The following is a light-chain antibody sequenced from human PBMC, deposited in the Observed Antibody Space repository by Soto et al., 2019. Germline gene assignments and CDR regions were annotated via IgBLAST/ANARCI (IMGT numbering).Light chain of an antibody. CDR3: QQDDESPLT. Sequence: DIAVTKSPGTLSLSHRERATLSCRASQSVSSSYFAWYQQKPGQAPRLLIYGASNRATGIPDRFSGGGTATDFTLTISRLEPEDFAVYYCQQDDESPLTVGGGTKVDI. CDR1: QSVSSSY. J-gene: IGKJ4*01. V-gene: IGKV3-20*01. CDR2: GAS.